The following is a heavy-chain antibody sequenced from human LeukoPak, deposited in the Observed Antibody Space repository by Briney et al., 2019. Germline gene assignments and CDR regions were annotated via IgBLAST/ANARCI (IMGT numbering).Heavy chain of an antibody. CDR1: GYTFTGYY. CDR2: INPNSGGT. J-gene: IGHJ6*03. Sequence: ASVKVSCKASGYTFTGYYMHWVRQAPGQGLEWMGWINPNSGGTNYAQKFQGRVTMTRDTSISTTYMELSRLRSDDTAVYYCARCTNYYYYYMDVWGIGTTVTVSS. CDR3: ARCTNYYYYYMDV. V-gene: IGHV1-2*02. D-gene: IGHD2-8*01.